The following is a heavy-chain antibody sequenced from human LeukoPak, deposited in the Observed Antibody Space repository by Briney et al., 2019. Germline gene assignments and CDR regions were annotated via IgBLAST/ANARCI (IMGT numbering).Heavy chain of an antibody. CDR1: GFTFSSYA. Sequence: PGGSLRLSCAASGFTFSSYAMSWVRQAPGKGLEWVSAISGSGGSTYYADSVKGRFTISRDNSKSTLYLQMNSLRAEDTAVYYCAKVGYDILTGYDYRGQGTLVTVSS. CDR2: ISGSGGST. D-gene: IGHD3-9*01. J-gene: IGHJ4*02. CDR3: AKVGYDILTGYDY. V-gene: IGHV3-23*01.